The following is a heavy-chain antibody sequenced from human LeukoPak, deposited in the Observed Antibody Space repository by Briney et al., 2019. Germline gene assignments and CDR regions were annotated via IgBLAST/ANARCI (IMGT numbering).Heavy chain of an antibody. V-gene: IGHV4-59*08. CDR2: IYYSGST. CDR3: ARMYYYGSGSSPNLYYYYYGMDV. J-gene: IGHJ6*02. Sequence: SETLSLTCTVSGGSISSYYWSWIRQPPGKGLEWIGYIYYSGSTNYNPSLKSRVTISVDTSKNQFSLKLSSVTAADTAVYYCARMYYYGSGSSPNLYYYYYGMDVWGQGTTVTVSS. CDR1: GGSISSYY. D-gene: IGHD3-10*01.